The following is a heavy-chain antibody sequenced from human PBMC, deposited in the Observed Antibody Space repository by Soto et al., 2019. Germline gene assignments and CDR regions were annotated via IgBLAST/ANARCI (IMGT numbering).Heavy chain of an antibody. V-gene: IGHV4-59*01. CDR2: IYYSGST. CDR1: GGSISSYY. D-gene: IGHD2-2*01. CDR3: ARGQYQLLSDYYYYMDV. Sequence: TSETLSLTCTVSGGSISSYYWSWIRQPPGKGLEWIGYIYYSGSTNYNPSLKSRVTISVDTSKNQFSLKLSSVTAADTAVYYCARGQYQLLSDYYYYMDVWGKGTTVTVSS. J-gene: IGHJ6*03.